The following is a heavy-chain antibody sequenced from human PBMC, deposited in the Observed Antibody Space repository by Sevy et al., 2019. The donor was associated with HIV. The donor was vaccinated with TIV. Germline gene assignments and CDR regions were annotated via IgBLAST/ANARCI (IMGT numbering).Heavy chain of an antibody. CDR1: GYKADMYG. J-gene: IGHJ4*01. D-gene: IGHD6-19*01. CDR2: ISTYNGNT. CDR3: ARATGMAVAGTGRYFDF. V-gene: IGHV1-18*04. Sequence: ASVKVSCKISGYKADMYGIAWVRQAPGQGLEWMGWISTYNGNTNYAQNFQGRVTMTTDTSTSVVYMELGGLRPDDTAVYYCARATGMAVAGTGRYFDFWGQGTLVTVSS.